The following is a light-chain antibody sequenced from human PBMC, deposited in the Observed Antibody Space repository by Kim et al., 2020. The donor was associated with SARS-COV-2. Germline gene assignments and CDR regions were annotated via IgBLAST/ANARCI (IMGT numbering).Light chain of an antibody. V-gene: IGKV3-20*01. J-gene: IGKJ2*01. CDR3: QHYNTTPMYT. CDR1: QKISSSY. CDR2: GAS. Sequence: PGERAALSCRASQKISSSYLAWYQQKPGQAPSLLIYGASSRATGIPDRFSGSGSGTDFTLTISRLEPEDFAVYYCQHYNTTPMYTFGPGTKL.